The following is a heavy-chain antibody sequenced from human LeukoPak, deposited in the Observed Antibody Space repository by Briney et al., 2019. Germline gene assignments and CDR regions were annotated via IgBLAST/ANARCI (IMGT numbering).Heavy chain of an antibody. CDR1: GDSTSNFY. CDR2: IHYSGSS. J-gene: IGHJ5*01. Sequence: SEALSLTCTVSGDSTSNFYWNWIRQSPGKGLEWIGNIHYSGSSVYNPSLKSRGTISIDTSRRQFFLKLNSVTAADTAVYFCALAPNSNWFDFWGPGTLVTVSS. D-gene: IGHD2-8*01. V-gene: IGHV4-59*03. CDR3: ALAPNSNWFDF.